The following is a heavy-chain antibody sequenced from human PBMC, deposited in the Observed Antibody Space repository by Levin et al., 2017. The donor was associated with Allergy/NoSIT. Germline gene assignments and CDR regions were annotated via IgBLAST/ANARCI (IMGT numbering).Heavy chain of an antibody. Sequence: GESLKISCAASGFTFSSYAMSWVRQAPGKGLEWVSAISGSGGSTYYADSVKGRFTISRDNSKNTLYLQMNSLRAEDTAVYYCAKDERQQLVSWGGYFQHWGQGTLVTVSS. J-gene: IGHJ1*01. CDR2: ISGSGGST. D-gene: IGHD6-13*01. V-gene: IGHV3-23*01. CDR1: GFTFSSYA. CDR3: AKDERQQLVSWGGYFQH.